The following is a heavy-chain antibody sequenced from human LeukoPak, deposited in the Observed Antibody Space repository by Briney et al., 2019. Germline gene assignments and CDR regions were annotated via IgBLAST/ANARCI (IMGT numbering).Heavy chain of an antibody. J-gene: IGHJ4*02. V-gene: IGHV3-23*01. CDR1: GFTSINYA. Sequence: GGSLRLSCAASGFTSINYAMNWVRPAPGKGLEWVSVLIGSSGSTDYADSVKGRFTISRDASKNTVFLQMNSLRAEDTAIYYCAKGAYDYIEMGYFDSWGQGSLVTVSS. D-gene: IGHD5-12*01. CDR2: LIGSSGST. CDR3: AKGAYDYIEMGYFDS.